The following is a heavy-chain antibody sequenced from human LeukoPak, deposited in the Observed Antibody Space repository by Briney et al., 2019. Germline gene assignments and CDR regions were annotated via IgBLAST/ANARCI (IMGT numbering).Heavy chain of an antibody. D-gene: IGHD2-8*01. CDR1: GFTFDDYA. V-gene: IGHV3-9*03. J-gene: IGHJ6*03. CDR3: AKDSGCTSSYMDV. CDR2: ISWNSGSI. Sequence: GGSLRLSCAASGFTFDDYAMHWVRQAPGKGLEWVSGISWNSGSIGYADSVKGRFTISRDNAKNSLYLQMNSLRAEDMALYYCAKDSGCTSSYMDVWGKGTTVTVSS.